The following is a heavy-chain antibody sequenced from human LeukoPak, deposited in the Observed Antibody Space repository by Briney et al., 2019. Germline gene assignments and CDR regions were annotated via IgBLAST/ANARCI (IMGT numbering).Heavy chain of an antibody. CDR3: ARKIGSATTGYYFDY. CDR1: GYTFTSYG. CDR2: ISAYNGNT. J-gene: IGHJ4*02. D-gene: IGHD5-12*01. V-gene: IGHV1-18*01. Sequence: ASVKVSCKASGYTFTSYGISWVRQAPGQGLEWMGWISAYNGNTNYAQKLQGRVTMTTDTSTSTAYMELRSLRSDDTAVYYCARKIGSATTGYYFDYWGQGTLVTVSS.